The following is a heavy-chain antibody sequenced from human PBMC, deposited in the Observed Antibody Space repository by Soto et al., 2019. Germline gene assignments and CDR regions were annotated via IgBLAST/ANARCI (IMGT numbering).Heavy chain of an antibody. V-gene: IGHV1-69*13. J-gene: IGHJ6*02. CDR2: IIPIFGTA. CDR3: ARGLRKDYDSSGYTLLGYGMDV. Sequence: SVKVSCKASGGTFSSYAISWVRQAPGQGLEWMGGIIPIFGTANYAQKFQGRVTITADESTSTAYMELSSLRSEDTAVYYCARGLRKDYDSSGYTLLGYGMDVWGQGTTVTVS. D-gene: IGHD3-22*01. CDR1: GGTFSSYA.